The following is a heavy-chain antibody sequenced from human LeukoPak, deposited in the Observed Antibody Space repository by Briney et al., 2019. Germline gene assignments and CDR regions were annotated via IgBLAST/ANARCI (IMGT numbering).Heavy chain of an antibody. CDR2: INHSGST. CDR1: GGSFSGYY. D-gene: IGHD6-19*01. J-gene: IGHJ5*02. Sequence: SETLSLTCAVYGGSFSGYYWSWIRQPPGKGLEWIGEINHSGSTNYNPSLKSRVTISVDTSKNQFSLKLSSVTAADTAAYYCARGIRSSGWYPYNWFDPWGQGTLVTVSS. CDR3: ARGIRSSGWYPYNWFDP. V-gene: IGHV4-34*01.